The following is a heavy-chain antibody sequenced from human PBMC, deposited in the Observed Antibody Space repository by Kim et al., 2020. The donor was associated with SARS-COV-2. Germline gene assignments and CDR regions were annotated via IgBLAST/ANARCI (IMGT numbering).Heavy chain of an antibody. D-gene: IGHD2-15*01. J-gene: IGHJ6*02. CDR2: ISGSGGST. V-gene: IGHV3-23*01. CDR1: GFTFSSYA. Sequence: GGSLRLSCAASGFTFSSYAMSWVRQAPGKGLEWVSAISGSGGSTYYADSVKGRFTISRDNSKNTLYLQMNSLRAEDTAVYYCAKFSVPYCSGGSCYSFYYYGMDVWGQGTTVTVSS. CDR3: AKFSVPYCSGGSCYSFYYYGMDV.